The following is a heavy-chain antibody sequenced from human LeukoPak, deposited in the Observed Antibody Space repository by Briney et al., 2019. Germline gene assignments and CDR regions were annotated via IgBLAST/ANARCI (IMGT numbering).Heavy chain of an antibody. V-gene: IGHV1-18*01. Sequence: GASVKVSCKASGSTFTSYGITWVRQAPGQGLEWMGWISAYNGNTNYAQKLQGRVTMTTDTSTSTAYMELRSLRSDDTAVYYCARGLSWIAVAGTGGDYWGQGTLVTVSS. CDR1: GSTFTSYG. CDR3: ARGLSWIAVAGTGGDY. J-gene: IGHJ4*02. D-gene: IGHD6-19*01. CDR2: ISAYNGNT.